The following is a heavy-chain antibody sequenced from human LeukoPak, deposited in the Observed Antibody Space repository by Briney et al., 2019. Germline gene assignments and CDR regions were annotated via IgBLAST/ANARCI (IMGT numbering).Heavy chain of an antibody. CDR2: IYYSGST. CDR3: ASNDCSSTSCYVDY. V-gene: IGHV4-39*01. Sequence: SETLSLTCTVSGGSISSSSYCWGWIRQPPGKGLEWIGSIYYSGSTYYNPSLKSRVTISVDTSKNQFSLKLSSVTAADTAVYYCASNDCSSTSCYVDYWGQGTLVTVSS. D-gene: IGHD2-2*01. CDR1: GGSISSSSYC. J-gene: IGHJ4*02.